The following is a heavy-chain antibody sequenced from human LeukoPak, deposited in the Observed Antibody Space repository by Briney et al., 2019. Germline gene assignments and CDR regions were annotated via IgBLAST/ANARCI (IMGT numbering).Heavy chain of an antibody. J-gene: IGHJ4*02. CDR1: GFTFSSYW. CDR2: IRKDGSQK. CDR3: TRVSGGYDVSDY. Sequence: GGSLRLSCAASGFTFSSYWMSWVRQAPGKGLEWVANIRKDGSQKYYVDSVGGRFTISRDNAKNSLYLQMNTLRADGTAVYYCTRVSGGYDVSDYWGQGTLVTVSS. D-gene: IGHD3-3*01. V-gene: IGHV3-7*03.